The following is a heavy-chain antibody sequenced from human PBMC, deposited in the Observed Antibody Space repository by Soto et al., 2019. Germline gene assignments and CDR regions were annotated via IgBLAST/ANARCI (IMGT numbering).Heavy chain of an antibody. CDR2: IDSEGGNE. D-gene: IGHD6-19*01. Sequence: QVQMLESGGGVVQPGTSLRLSCATSGFTFSNYGMHWVRQAPGKDLEWVAVIDSEGGNEHNPGSVRGRFTISRDNSKRTLYLEMNDLRVEDTAVYYCAKDSPQWQWLILAWGRGTLVTVSS. CDR1: GFTFSNYG. J-gene: IGHJ4*02. V-gene: IGHV3-30*18. CDR3: AKDSPQWQWLILA.